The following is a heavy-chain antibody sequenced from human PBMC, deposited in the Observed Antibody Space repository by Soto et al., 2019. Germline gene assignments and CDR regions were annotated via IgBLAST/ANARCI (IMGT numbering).Heavy chain of an antibody. J-gene: IGHJ4*02. CDR2: IIPIFGTA. V-gene: IGHV1-69*13. D-gene: IGHD5-18*01. Sequence: SVKVSCKASGVTFSSYAISWVRQAPGQGLEWMGGIIPIFGTANYAQKFQGRVTITADESTSTAYMELSSLRSEDTAVYYCAIITSPDVDTAMVHLDYWGQGTLVTVSS. CDR1: GVTFSSYA. CDR3: AIITSPDVDTAMVHLDY.